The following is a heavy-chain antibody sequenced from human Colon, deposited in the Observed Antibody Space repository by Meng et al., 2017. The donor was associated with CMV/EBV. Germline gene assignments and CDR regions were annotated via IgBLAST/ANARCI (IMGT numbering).Heavy chain of an antibody. CDR1: GGSIISYY. CDR3: ARDVVYPYYFDS. V-gene: IGHV4-59*01. J-gene: IGHJ4*02. Sequence: SETLSLTCTVSGGSIISYYWSWIRQSPGKGLEWIGHVFYIGKTNYNPSLKSRVSMSIDPSKNQFSLRLTSVTPADTALYYCARDVVYPYYFDSWGQGIPVTVSS. CDR2: VFYIGKT. D-gene: IGHD1-14*01.